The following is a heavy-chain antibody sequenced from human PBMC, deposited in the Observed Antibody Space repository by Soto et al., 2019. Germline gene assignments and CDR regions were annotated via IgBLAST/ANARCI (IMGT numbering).Heavy chain of an antibody. Sequence: QVQLVQSGAEVKKPGSSVKVSCKASGGTFSSYAISWVRQAPGQGLEWMGGIIPIFGTANYAQKFQGRVTITADESTSTAYMQRSSLRSEDTAVYYCARALLTTVVTTYYFDYWGQGTLVTVSS. D-gene: IGHD4-17*01. CDR3: ARALLTTVVTTYYFDY. V-gene: IGHV1-69*01. CDR1: GGTFSSYA. J-gene: IGHJ4*02. CDR2: IIPIFGTA.